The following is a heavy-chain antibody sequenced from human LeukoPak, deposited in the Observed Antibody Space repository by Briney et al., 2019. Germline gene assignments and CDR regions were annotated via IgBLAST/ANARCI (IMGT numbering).Heavy chain of an antibody. D-gene: IGHD1-26*01. Sequence: PGGSLRLSCAASGCTFSSCAMTWVRQAPGKGLEWVSSISGSGATTYYADSVKGRFTISRDNSNNTVYLQMNSLRAEDTAVYYCAKDQSRVGASDPFDSWGQGMQVGVSS. CDR3: AKDQSRVGASDPFDS. CDR2: ISGSGATT. V-gene: IGHV3-23*01. CDR1: GCTFSSCA. J-gene: IGHJ4*02.